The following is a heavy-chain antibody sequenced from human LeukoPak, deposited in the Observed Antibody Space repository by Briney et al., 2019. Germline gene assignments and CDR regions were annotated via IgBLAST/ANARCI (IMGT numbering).Heavy chain of an antibody. J-gene: IGHJ4*02. D-gene: IGHD4-17*01. CDR1: GFTFSSYW. V-gene: IGHV3-7*01. Sequence: GGSLRLSCAASGFTFSSYWMSWVRQAPGKGLEWVANIKQDGSQKYYADSVKGRFTISRDNAKNSLYLQMNSLRAEDTAVYYCSSGAWHHYFDSWGRGTLVTVSS. CDR3: SSGAWHHYFDS. CDR2: IKQDGSQK.